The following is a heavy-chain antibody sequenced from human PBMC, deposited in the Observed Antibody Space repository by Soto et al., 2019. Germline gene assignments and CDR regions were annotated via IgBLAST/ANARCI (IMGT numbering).Heavy chain of an antibody. CDR1: GGSFSGYY. Sequence: QVQLQQWGAGLLKPSETLSLTCAVYGGSFSGYYWSWIRQPPGKGLEWIGEINHSGSTNYNPSLKSRVTISVDTSKNQLSLKLSSVTAADTAVYYCARGLGYCSGGSCCYYFAYWGQGTLVTVSS. CDR3: ARGLGYCSGGSCCYYFAY. CDR2: INHSGST. D-gene: IGHD2-15*01. J-gene: IGHJ4*02. V-gene: IGHV4-34*01.